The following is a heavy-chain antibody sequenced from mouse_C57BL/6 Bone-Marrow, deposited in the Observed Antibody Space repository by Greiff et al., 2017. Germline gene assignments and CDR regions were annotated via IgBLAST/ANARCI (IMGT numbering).Heavy chain of an antibody. J-gene: IGHJ3*01. CDR2: ILPGSGST. CDR3: AIYCGNYWFAY. D-gene: IGHD2-1*01. Sequence: VQLQESGAELMKPGASVKLSCKATGYTFTGYWIEWVKQRPGHGLEWIGEILPGSGSTNYTEKFKGKATFTADTSSNTAYMQLSRLTTEDSAIYYCAIYCGNYWFAYWGQGTLVTVSA. V-gene: IGHV1-9*01. CDR1: GYTFTGYW.